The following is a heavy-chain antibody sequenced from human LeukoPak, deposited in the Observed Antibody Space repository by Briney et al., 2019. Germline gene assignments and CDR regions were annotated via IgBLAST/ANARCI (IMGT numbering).Heavy chain of an antibody. J-gene: IGHJ4*02. CDR2: INSGSTTI. Sequence: RGSLRLSCEASGFIFTSYSMNWVRQAPGKGLEWISKINSGSTTIYYKDSVRGRFTISRDNAKNSLSLQMNNLRVEDTAVYYCARDSPRLSYWGQGTLVTVSS. CDR3: ARDSPRLSY. CDR1: GFIFTSYS. V-gene: IGHV3-48*01.